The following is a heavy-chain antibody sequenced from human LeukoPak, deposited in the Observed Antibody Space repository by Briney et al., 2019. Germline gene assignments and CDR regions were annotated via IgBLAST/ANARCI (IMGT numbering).Heavy chain of an antibody. CDR1: GYTLTELS. CDR3: ATGIRDYYDSSGYYKPFDY. CDR2: FDPEDGET. Sequence: ASVKVSCKVSGYTLTELSMHWVRQAPGKGLEWMGGFDPEDGETIYAQKFQGRVTMTEDTSTDTAYMELSSLRSEDTAVYYCATGIRDYYDSSGYYKPFDYWGQGTLVTVSS. V-gene: IGHV1-24*01. J-gene: IGHJ4*02. D-gene: IGHD3-22*01.